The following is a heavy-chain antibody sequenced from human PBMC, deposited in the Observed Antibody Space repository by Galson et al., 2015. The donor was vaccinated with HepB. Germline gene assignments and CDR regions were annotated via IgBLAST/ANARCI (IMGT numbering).Heavy chain of an antibody. CDR3: ARGSVDIVVVPAAIAYYYYYGMDV. V-gene: IGHV5-10-1*01. D-gene: IGHD2-2*02. J-gene: IGHJ6*02. CDR1: GYSFTSYW. CDR2: IDPSDSYT. Sequence: QSGAEVKKPGESLRISCKGSGYSFTSYWISWVRQMPGKGLEWMGRIDPSDSYTNYSPSFQGHVTISADKSISTAYLQWSSLKASDTAMYYCARGSVDIVVVPAAIAYYYYYGMDVWGQGTTVTVSS.